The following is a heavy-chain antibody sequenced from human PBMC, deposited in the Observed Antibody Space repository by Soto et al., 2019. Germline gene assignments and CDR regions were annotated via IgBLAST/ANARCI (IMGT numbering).Heavy chain of an antibody. J-gene: IGHJ4*02. Sequence: QVQLVESGGGVVQPGRSLRLSCAASGFTFSSYGMHWVRQAPGKGLEWVAVIWYDGSNKYYADSVKGRFTISRDNSKNTLYLQMNSLRAEDTAVYYCARECSGGSCLNYWCQGTLVTVSS. CDR3: ARECSGGSCLNY. V-gene: IGHV3-33*01. CDR2: IWYDGSNK. D-gene: IGHD2-15*01. CDR1: GFTFSSYG.